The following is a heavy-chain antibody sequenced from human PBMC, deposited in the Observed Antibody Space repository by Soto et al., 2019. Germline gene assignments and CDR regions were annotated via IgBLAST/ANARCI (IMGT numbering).Heavy chain of an antibody. J-gene: IGHJ4*02. D-gene: IGHD3-10*01. V-gene: IGHV4-59*01. CDR3: ARSHSFDGSIYHYYFHF. CDR2: IYASGAT. CDR1: GGSISTYY. Sequence: PSETLSLTCTVSGGSISTYYWSWIRQPPGGTLEWIGYIYASGATTYNPSLESRVTMSVDMPNNEFSLELTSLTAADTAVYYCARSHSFDGSIYHYYFHFWGQRTLGTLSS.